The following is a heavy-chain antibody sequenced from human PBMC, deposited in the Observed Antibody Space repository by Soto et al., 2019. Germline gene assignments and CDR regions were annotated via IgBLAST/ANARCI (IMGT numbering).Heavy chain of an antibody. J-gene: IGHJ6*02. Sequence: QVQLVQSGAEVKKPGASVKVSCKASGYTFTGYYMHWVRQAPGQGLEWMGWINPNSGGTNYAQKFHGWVTMTRDTSISAADRARSRLRSEDTAVYYGAEEVVVDGDYVSAQGGTDYWGQGTTVSVSS. CDR3: AEEVVVDGDYVSAQGGTDY. CDR2: INPNSGGT. D-gene: IGHD4-17*01. V-gene: IGHV1-2*04. CDR1: GYTFTGYY.